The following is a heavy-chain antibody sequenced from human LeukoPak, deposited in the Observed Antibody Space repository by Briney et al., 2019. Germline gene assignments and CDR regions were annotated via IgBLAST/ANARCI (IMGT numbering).Heavy chain of an antibody. J-gene: IGHJ4*02. CDR2: IYYSGST. CDR3: ARHDRPYDFWSGPDTYN. CDR1: GGSISSSSYY. V-gene: IGHV4-39*01. Sequence: SETLSLTCTVSGGSISSSSYYWGWIRQPPGKGLEWIGSIYYSGSTYYNPSLKSRVTISVDTSKNQFSLKLSSVTAADTAVYYCARHDRPYDFWSGPDTYNWGQGTLVTVSS. D-gene: IGHD3-3*01.